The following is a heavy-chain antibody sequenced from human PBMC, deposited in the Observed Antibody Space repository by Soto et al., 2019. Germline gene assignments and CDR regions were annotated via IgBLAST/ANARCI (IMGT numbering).Heavy chain of an antibody. CDR3: ARGGYDSGGYPFPY. D-gene: IGHD3-22*01. J-gene: IGHJ4*02. CDR2: MNAYNGDT. V-gene: IGHV1-18*01. CDR1: GYTFSSYG. Sequence: QVQLVQSGAEVKKPGASVKVSCKPSGYTFSSYGINWVRQAPGQGREWMGWMNAYNGDTNYAQKYQGRVTMTTDTSTSTAYMELRSLRSDDTAVYYCARGGYDSGGYPFPYWGQGTLVTVSS.